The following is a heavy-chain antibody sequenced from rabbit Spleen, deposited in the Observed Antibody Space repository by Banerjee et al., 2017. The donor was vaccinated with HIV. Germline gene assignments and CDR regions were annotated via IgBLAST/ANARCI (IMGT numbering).Heavy chain of an antibody. CDR1: GFSFSYSSY. D-gene: IGHD7-1*01. CDR2: IDAGSSSGFT. J-gene: IGHJ6*01. Sequence: QSLEESGGGLVKPGGTLTLTCTVSGFSFSYSSYMCWVRQAPGKGLEWIACIDAGSSSGFTYSATWAKGRFTCSKTSSTTVTLQMTSLTVADTATYFCARDTGTSFSSYGMDLWGPGTLVTVS. CDR3: ARDTGTSFSSYGMDL. V-gene: IGHV1S40*01.